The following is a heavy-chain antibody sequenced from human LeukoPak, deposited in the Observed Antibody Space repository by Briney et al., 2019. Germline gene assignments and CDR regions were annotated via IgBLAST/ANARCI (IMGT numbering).Heavy chain of an antibody. CDR1: GFTFSSYA. J-gene: IGHJ4*02. D-gene: IGHD3-22*01. CDR2: ISGSGGST. V-gene: IGHV3-23*01. CDR3: AKDYGYYDSSGYYYAFDY. Sequence: GGPLRLSCAASGFTFSSYAMSWVRQAPGKGLEWVSAISGSGGSTYYADSVKGRFTISRDNSKNTLYLQMNSLRAEDTAVYYCAKDYGYYDSSGYYYAFDYWGQGTLVTVSS.